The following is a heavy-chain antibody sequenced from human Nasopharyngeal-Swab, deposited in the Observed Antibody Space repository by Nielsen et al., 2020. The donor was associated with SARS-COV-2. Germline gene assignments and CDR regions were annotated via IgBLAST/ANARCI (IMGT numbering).Heavy chain of an antibody. Sequence: SETLSLTCTVSGGSISSGGYYWSWIRQHPGKGLEWIGYIYYSGSTYYNPSLKSRVTISVDTSKNQFSLKLSSVTAADTAVYYYARGTVVLFYYGMDVWGQGTTVTVSS. CDR1: GGSISSGGYY. J-gene: IGHJ6*02. CDR2: IYYSGST. D-gene: IGHD4-23*01. CDR3: ARGTVVLFYYGMDV. V-gene: IGHV4-31*03.